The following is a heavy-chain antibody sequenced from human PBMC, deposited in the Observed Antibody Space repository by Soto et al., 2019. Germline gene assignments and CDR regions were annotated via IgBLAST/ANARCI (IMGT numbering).Heavy chain of an antibody. D-gene: IGHD3-22*01. V-gene: IGHV1-69*12. CDR2: IILPFGTP. J-gene: IGHJ4*02. Sequence: QVRLVQSGAEVKKTGSSVKVSCEASGTTFSNFAISWVRQAPGLGLEWMGGIILPFGTPNYAQKFQDRVTISADESMTTAYMELRRLRSGDTAVYYCVRGPDYEGYFDYWGQGTLVTVAS. CDR3: VRGPDYEGYFDY. CDR1: GTTFSNFA.